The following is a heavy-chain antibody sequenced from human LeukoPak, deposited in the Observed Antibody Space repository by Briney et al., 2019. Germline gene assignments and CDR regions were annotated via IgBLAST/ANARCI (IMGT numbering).Heavy chain of an antibody. CDR3: ARGGYYGSGSSCYYYYYMDV. V-gene: IGHV1-69*05. D-gene: IGHD3-10*01. J-gene: IGHJ6*03. Sequence: SVKVSCKASGGTFNSYAISWVRQAPGQGLEWMGGIIPIFGTANYAQKFQGRVTITTVESTSTAYMELSSLRSEDTAVYYCARGGYYGSGSSCYYYYYMDVWGKGTTVTVSS. CDR2: IIPIFGTA. CDR1: GGTFNSYA.